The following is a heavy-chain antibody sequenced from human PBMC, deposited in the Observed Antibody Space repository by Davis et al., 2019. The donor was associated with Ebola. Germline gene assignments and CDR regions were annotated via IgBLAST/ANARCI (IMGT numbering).Heavy chain of an antibody. CDR3: ARGGGIAARRGGYYGMDV. Sequence: MPSETLSLTCAVSGGSISSSNWWSWVRQPPGKGLEWIGEIYHSGSTNYNPSLKSRVTISVDKSKNQFSLKLSSVTAADTAVYYCARGGGIAARRGGYYGMDVWGQGTTVTVSS. CDR2: IYHSGST. CDR1: GGSISSSNW. J-gene: IGHJ6*02. D-gene: IGHD6-6*01. V-gene: IGHV4-4*02.